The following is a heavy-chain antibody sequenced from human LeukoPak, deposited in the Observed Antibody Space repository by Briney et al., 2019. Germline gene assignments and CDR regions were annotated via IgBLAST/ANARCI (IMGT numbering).Heavy chain of an antibody. CDR2: IYWDDDK. V-gene: IGHV2-5*02. CDR1: GFSLSTSGVG. Sequence: SGPTLVKPTQTLTLTCTFSGFSLSTSGVGVGWIRQPPGKALEWLPLIYWDDDKRYSPSLKSRLTITKETSKNQVVLTMTNMDPVDTATYYCAHSGEQQLGYYYYYYMDVWGKGTTVTVSS. CDR3: AHSGEQQLGYYYYYYMDV. D-gene: IGHD6-13*01. J-gene: IGHJ6*03.